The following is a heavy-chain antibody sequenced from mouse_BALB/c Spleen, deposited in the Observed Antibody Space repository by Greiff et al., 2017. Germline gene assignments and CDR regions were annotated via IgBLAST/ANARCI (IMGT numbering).Heavy chain of an antibody. CDR3: ARQGGFITTGVDPYFDY. V-gene: IGHV5-9-3*01. CDR1: GFTFSSYA. CDR2: ISSGGSYT. D-gene: IGHD1-1*01. J-gene: IGHJ2*01. Sequence: EVQRVESGGGLVKPGGSLTLSCAASGFTFSSYAMSWVRQTPGKRLEWLATISSGGSYTYYPDSVKGRFTISRDNAKNTLYMQMSSLSSDDTAMYYCARQGGFITTGVDPYFDYWGQGTTLTVAA.